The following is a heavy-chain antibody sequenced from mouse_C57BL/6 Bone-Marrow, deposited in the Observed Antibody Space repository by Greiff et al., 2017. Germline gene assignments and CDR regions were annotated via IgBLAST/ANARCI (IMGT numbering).Heavy chain of an antibody. J-gene: IGHJ4*01. CDR2: IYPGNSDT. CDR3: TRDYGSSYEGQYAMDY. V-gene: IGHV1-5*01. D-gene: IGHD1-1*01. Sequence: EVQLQQSGTVLARPGASVKMSCKTSGYTFTSYWMHWVKQRPGQGLEWIGAIYPGNSDTSYNQKFKGKAKLTAVTSASTAYMELSSLTNEDSAVYYCTRDYGSSYEGQYAMDYWGQGTSVTVSS. CDR1: GYTFTSYW.